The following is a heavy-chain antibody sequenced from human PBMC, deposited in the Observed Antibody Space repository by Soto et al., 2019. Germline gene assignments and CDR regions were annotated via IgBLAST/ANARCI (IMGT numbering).Heavy chain of an antibody. V-gene: IGHV1-3*01. D-gene: IGHD2-2*01. CDR1: GYTFTSYA. CDR2: INAGNGNT. CDR3: ARGKIVVPAEVLFDY. Sequence: QVQLVQSGAAVKKPGASVKVSCKASGYTFTSYAMHWVRQAPGQRLEWMGWINAGNGNTKYSQKFQGRVTITRDTSASTAYMELSSVRSENTAVYYCARGKIVVPAEVLFDYWGQGTLVTVSS. J-gene: IGHJ4*02.